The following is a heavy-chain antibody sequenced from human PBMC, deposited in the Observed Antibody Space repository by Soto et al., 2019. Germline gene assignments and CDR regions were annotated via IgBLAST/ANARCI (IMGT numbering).Heavy chain of an antibody. CDR2: IYYSGST. CDR3: ARDRLLGGYFDL. V-gene: IGHV4-61*01. CDR1: GGSVSSGSYY. D-gene: IGHD2-15*01. Sequence: QVQLQESGPGLVKPSETLSLTCTVSGGSVSSGSYYWSWIRQPPGKGLEWIGYIYYSGSTNYNPSLKSRVTISVDTSKNQFSLKLSSVTAADTAVYYCARDRLLGGYFDLWGRGTLVTVSS. J-gene: IGHJ2*01.